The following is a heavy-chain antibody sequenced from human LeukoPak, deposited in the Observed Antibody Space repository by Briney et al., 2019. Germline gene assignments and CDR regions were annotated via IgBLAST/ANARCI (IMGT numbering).Heavy chain of an antibody. D-gene: IGHD6-19*01. CDR3: ARDLSSGWYDAFDI. CDR2: INHSGST. V-gene: IGHV4-34*01. J-gene: IGHJ3*02. Sequence: SETLSLTCSVYGGSFSGYYWGWIRQPPGKGLEWSGEINHSGSTNYNPSLKSRVTISVDTSKNQFSLKLSSVTAADTAVYYCARDLSSGWYDAFDIWGQGKMVTVSS. CDR1: GGSFSGYY.